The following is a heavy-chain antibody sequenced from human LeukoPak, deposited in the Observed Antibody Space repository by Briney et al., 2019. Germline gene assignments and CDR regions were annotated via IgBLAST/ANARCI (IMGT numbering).Heavy chain of an antibody. CDR3: ARGNYPSSFDS. J-gene: IGHJ4*02. V-gene: IGHV3-74*01. CDR2: INGDGSNT. Sequence: PGGSLRLSCAASGFTLRNYWMHWVRQPPGKGLVWVSHINGDGSNTGYADSVKGRFTISRDNAKNTLYLQINSLRAEDTAAYYCARGNYPSSFDSWGQGTLVTVSS. D-gene: IGHD5-24*01. CDR1: GFTLRNYW.